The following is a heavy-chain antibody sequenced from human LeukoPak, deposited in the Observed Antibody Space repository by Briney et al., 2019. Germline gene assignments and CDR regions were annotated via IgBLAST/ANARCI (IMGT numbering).Heavy chain of an antibody. Sequence: ASVKVSCKASGYTFTGYYMHWVRQAPGQGLEWMGWINPNSGGTNYAQKFQGRVTMTRDTSISTAYMELSRLRSDDTAVYYCASEDYGGNPIINWFDPWGQGTLVTVSS. D-gene: IGHD4-23*01. J-gene: IGHJ5*02. CDR2: INPNSGGT. CDR1: GYTFTGYY. CDR3: ASEDYGGNPIINWFDP. V-gene: IGHV1-2*02.